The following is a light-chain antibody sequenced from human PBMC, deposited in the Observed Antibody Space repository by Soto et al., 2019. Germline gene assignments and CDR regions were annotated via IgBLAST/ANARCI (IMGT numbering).Light chain of an antibody. Sequence: DIQMTQSPSSLSASVGDIVTITCRATQDISNHLNWYQQKPGKAPNLLIHDASNLEMGVPSRFSGSGSGTDFTLTIRGLQPEDLATYYCQQFNNIPLTFGRGT. V-gene: IGKV1-33*01. CDR1: QDISNH. J-gene: IGKJ4*01. CDR3: QQFNNIPLT. CDR2: DAS.